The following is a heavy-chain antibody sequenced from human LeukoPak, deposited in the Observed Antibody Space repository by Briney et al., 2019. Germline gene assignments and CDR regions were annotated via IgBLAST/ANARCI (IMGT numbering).Heavy chain of an antibody. Sequence: GGSLRLSCVASGITFSNYGMHWVRQAPGKGLEWVAFIRYDGSDKYYSDSVKGRFTISRDNSKNTLYLKMNNLRIEDTAVYYCEKDSRGRTYYCYMDVWGKGTTVTISS. J-gene: IGHJ6*03. D-gene: IGHD6-13*01. CDR1: GITFSNYG. V-gene: IGHV3-30*02. CDR2: IRYDGSDK. CDR3: EKDSRGRTYYCYMDV.